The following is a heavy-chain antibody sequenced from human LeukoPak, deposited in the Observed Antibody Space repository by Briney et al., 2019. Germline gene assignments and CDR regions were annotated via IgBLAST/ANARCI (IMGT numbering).Heavy chain of an antibody. CDR1: GGSFSGYY. J-gene: IGHJ4*02. CDR2: INHSGST. CDR3: ARAAQNYYDSSGQIDY. D-gene: IGHD3-22*01. V-gene: IGHV4-34*01. Sequence: PSETLSLTCAVYGGSFSGYYWSWIRQPPGKGLERIGEINHSGSTNYNPSLKSRVTISVDTSKNQFSLKLSSVTAADTAVYYCARAAQNYYDSSGQIDYWGQGTLVTVSS.